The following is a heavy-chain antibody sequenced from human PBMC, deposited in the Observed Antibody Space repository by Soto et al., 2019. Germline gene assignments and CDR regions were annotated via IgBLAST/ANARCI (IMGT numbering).Heavy chain of an antibody. V-gene: IGHV1-2*02. CDR1: GYTFAGYY. CDR2: INPNSGGA. J-gene: IGHJ5*02. Sequence: GASVKVSCKASGYTFAGYYMHWVRQAPGQGLEWMGWINPNSGGANYAQKFQGRVTMTTDTSISTAYMEQSRLRSDDTAVYYCARAADYYDSSGYYANWFDPWGQGTLVTVSS. CDR3: ARAADYYDSSGYYANWFDP. D-gene: IGHD3-22*01.